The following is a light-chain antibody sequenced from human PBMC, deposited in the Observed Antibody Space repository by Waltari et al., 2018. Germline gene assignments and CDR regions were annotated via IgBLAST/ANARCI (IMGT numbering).Light chain of an antibody. CDR2: KAS. Sequence: DIQMTQSPSTLSASVGTRVTIPCRASQNINSWLAWYQQKPGKAPKLLIYKASSLETGVPSRFSGSESGTEFTLTINSLQPDDFATYYCQQYNSYHIFTFGPGTKVEI. CDR3: QQYNSYHIFT. J-gene: IGKJ3*01. CDR1: QNINSW. V-gene: IGKV1-5*03.